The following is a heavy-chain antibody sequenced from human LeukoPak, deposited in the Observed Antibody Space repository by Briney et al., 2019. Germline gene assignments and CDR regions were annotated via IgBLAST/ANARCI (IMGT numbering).Heavy chain of an antibody. J-gene: IGHJ2*01. V-gene: IGHV3-23*01. CDR2: ISGSGGST. CDR3: ATEGDGYFDL. CDR1: GFTFSSYA. D-gene: IGHD3-16*01. Sequence: GGSLRLSWAASGFTFSSYAMSWVRQAPGMGLEWVSAISGSGGSTYYADSVKGRFTISRDNSKNTLYLQMNSLRAEDTAVYYCATEGDGYFDLWGRGTLVTVSS.